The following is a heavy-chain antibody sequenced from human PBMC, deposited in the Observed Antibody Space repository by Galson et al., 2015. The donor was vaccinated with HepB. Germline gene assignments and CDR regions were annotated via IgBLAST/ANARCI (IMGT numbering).Heavy chain of an antibody. CDR3: ARDGVYGDSADY. CDR2: IYYSGST. V-gene: IGHV4-39*07. D-gene: IGHD4-17*01. Sequence: ETLSLTCTVSGGSISSSSYYWGWIRQPPGKGLEWIGSIYYSGSTYYNPSLKSRVTISVDTSKNQFSLKLSSVTAADTAVYYCARDGVYGDSADYWGQGTLVTVSS. CDR1: GGSISSSSYY. J-gene: IGHJ4*02.